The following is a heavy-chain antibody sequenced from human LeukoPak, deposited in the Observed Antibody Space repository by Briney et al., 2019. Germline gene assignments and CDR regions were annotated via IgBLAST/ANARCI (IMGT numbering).Heavy chain of an antibody. CDR2: IYYSGST. CDR3: ARSALSGSYLG. V-gene: IGHV4-59*01. D-gene: IGHD1-26*01. J-gene: IGHJ4*02. Sequence: PSETLSLTCTVSGGSISSYYWSWIRQPPGKGLEWIGYIYYSGSTNYNPSLKSRVTISVDTSKNQFSLKLSSVTAADTAVYYCARSALSGSYLGWGQGTLVTVSS. CDR1: GGSISSYY.